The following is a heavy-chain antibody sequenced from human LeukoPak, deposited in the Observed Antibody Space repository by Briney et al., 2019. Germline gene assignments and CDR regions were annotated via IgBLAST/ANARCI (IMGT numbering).Heavy chain of an antibody. Sequence: RPSETLSLTCTVSGGSISSGSYYWSWIRQPAGKGLEWIGRIYTSGSTNYNPSLKSRVTISVDTSKNQFSLKLSSVTAADTAVYYCARSWNDPSPYYYYYYMDVWGKGTTVTVSS. V-gene: IGHV4-61*02. D-gene: IGHD1-1*01. CDR3: ARSWNDPSPYYYYYYMDV. CDR1: GGSISSGSYY. CDR2: IYTSGST. J-gene: IGHJ6*03.